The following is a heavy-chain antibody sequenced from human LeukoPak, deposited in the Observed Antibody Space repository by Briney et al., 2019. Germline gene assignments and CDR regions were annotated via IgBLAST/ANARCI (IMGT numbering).Heavy chain of an antibody. V-gene: IGHV3-13*05. Sequence: GGSLRLPCAASGFTFSSYDMHWVRQATGKGLGWVSAIGTAGDPYYPGSVKGRFTISRENAKNSLYLQMNSLRAGDTAVYYCARGYSYGQGYYYYGMDVWGQGTTVTVSS. D-gene: IGHD5-18*01. CDR3: ARGYSYGQGYYYYGMDV. J-gene: IGHJ6*02. CDR1: GFTFSSYD. CDR2: IGTAGDP.